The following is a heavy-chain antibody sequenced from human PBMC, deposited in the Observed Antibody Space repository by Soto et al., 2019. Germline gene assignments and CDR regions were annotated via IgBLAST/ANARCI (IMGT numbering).Heavy chain of an antibody. D-gene: IGHD3-3*01. CDR1: GFTLSSYG. CDR2: ISYDGTNK. V-gene: IGHV3-30*18. CDR3: AKESVGDFWSGYVDY. Sequence: QVQLVESGGGVVQPGRSLRLSCAASGFTLSSYGMHWVRQAPGKGLEWVAIISYDGTNKYYADSVKGRFTISRDNSKNTLYLQMNSLRAEDTAVYYCAKESVGDFWSGYVDYWGQGTLVSVSS. J-gene: IGHJ4*02.